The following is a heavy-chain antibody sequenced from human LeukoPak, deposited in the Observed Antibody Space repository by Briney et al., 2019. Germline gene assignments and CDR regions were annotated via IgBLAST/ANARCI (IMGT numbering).Heavy chain of an antibody. V-gene: IGHV3-21*01. Sequence: GGSLRLSCAASGFTFSSYSMNWVRQAPGKGLEWVSSISSSSNYTYYADSLKGRFTISRDNAKNSLYLQMNSLRAEDTAVYYCARDLYDGAAGYFDSWGQGTLVTVSS. CDR2: ISSSSNYT. D-gene: IGHD2-8*01. CDR1: GFTFSSYS. CDR3: ARDLYDGAAGYFDS. J-gene: IGHJ4*02.